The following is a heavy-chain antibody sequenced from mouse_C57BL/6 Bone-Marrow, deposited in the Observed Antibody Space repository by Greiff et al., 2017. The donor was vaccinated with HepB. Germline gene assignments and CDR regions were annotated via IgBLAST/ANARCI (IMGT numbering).Heavy chain of an antibody. CDR3: ARTYSNYIAY. D-gene: IGHD2-5*01. CDR2: IYPRSGNT. J-gene: IGHJ3*01. Sequence: VKLQESGAELARPGASVKLSCKASGYTFTSYGISWVKQRTGQGLEWIGEIYPRSGNTYYNEKFKGKATLTADKSSSTAYMELRSLTSEDSAVYFCARTYSNYIAYWGQGTLVTVSA. V-gene: IGHV1-81*01. CDR1: GYTFTSYG.